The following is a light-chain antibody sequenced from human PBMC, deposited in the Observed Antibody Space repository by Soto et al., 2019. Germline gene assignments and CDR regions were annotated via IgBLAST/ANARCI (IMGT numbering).Light chain of an antibody. V-gene: IGKV1-39*01. CDR2: AAS. CDR1: QDISSY. CDR3: QQRYTTPWT. Sequence: DIQMTQSPSSLSASVGDSVTITCRANQDISSYLIWYQHKLGQAPKLLIHAASTLASGVPSRFSGSEPGTDFTLNISGLEHEVFATYYCQQRYTTPWTFGNGTKVEIK. J-gene: IGKJ1*01.